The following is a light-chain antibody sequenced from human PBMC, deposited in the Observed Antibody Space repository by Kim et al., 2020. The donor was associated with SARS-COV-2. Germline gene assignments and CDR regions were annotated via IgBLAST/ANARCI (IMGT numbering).Light chain of an antibody. CDR2: RNN. CDR3: ATWDDSRKWV. CDR1: SANIGNNY. Sequence: PGQTVIISCSGDSANIGNNYVFWYQQFPGTAPRVLIYRNNQRPSGVPERFAGSKSGTSASLAISGLRSEDEADYFCATWDDSRKWVFGGGTKLTVL. J-gene: IGLJ3*02. V-gene: IGLV1-47*01.